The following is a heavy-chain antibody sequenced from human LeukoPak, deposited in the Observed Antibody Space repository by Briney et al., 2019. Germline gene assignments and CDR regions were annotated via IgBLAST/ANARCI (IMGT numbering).Heavy chain of an antibody. D-gene: IGHD5-18*01. J-gene: IGHJ5*02. Sequence: GASVKVSCKASGYTFTSYGISWVRQAPGQGLEWMGWISAYNGNTNYAQKLQGRVTMTTDTSTSTAYMELKSLRSDDTAVYYCARDRRRYSYGPAGGFDPWGQGTLVTVSS. V-gene: IGHV1-18*01. CDR2: ISAYNGNT. CDR3: ARDRRRYSYGPAGGFDP. CDR1: GYTFTSYG.